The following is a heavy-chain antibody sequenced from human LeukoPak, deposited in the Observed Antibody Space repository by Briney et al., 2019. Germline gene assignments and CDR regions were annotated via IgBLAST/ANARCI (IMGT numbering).Heavy chain of an antibody. J-gene: IGHJ4*02. Sequence: GGSLRLSCAASGFTFSSYWMSWVRQAPGKGLEWVANIKQDGSEKYYVDSVKGRFTISRDNAKNSLYLQMNSLRADDTAVYYCAREVLSSSRYGGGFDYWGQGTLVTVSS. CDR3: AREVLSSSRYGGGFDY. CDR2: IKQDGSEK. CDR1: GFTFSSYW. V-gene: IGHV3-7*01. D-gene: IGHD6-13*01.